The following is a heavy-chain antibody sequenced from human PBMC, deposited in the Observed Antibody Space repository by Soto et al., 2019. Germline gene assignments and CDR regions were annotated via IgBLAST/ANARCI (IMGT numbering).Heavy chain of an antibody. D-gene: IGHD3-10*01. V-gene: IGHV1-69*12. CDR1: GGTFSNSA. Sequence: QVQLEQSGAEVKKPGSSVKVSCKASGGTFSNSAISWVRQAPGQGLEWMGGIMPIFRTPDYAQKFQGRVTNTADESTSTVYMELSGLKSDDTAVYYCARDKDRQQLGGNYYYILDVWGQGTTVTVSS. CDR2: IMPIFRTP. CDR3: ARDKDRQQLGGNYYYILDV. J-gene: IGHJ6*02.